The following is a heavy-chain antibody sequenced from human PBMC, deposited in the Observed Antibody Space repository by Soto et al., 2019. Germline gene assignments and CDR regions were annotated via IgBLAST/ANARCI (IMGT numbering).Heavy chain of an antibody. CDR1: GYTFTAYY. Sequence: QAQLVQSGAEVKKPGASVKVSCKTSGYTFTAYYIHWVRQARGQGREWVGWINPKTGDTKYAQKVQGRVTMTGDTSITTAYMELGRLRSDDTAVYYCARQLAYCGGDCYTEPIDYWGQGTLVTVSS. J-gene: IGHJ4*02. V-gene: IGHV1-2*02. CDR2: INPKTGDT. CDR3: ARQLAYCGGDCYTEPIDY. D-gene: IGHD2-21*02.